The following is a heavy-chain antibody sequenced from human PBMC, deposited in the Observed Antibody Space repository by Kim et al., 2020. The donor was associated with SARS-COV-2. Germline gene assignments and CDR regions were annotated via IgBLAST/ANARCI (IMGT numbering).Heavy chain of an antibody. J-gene: IGHJ3*02. CDR3: SRLEQWLGDAFDI. V-gene: IGHV4-39*01. CDR1: GGSISSSSYY. CDR2: IYNSGST. D-gene: IGHD6-19*01. Sequence: SETLSLTCTVSGGSISSSSYYWGWIRQPPGKGLEWIWSIYNSGSTYYNPSLKSRVTISVDTSKNKFSLKLSTVTAADTAVYYCSRLEQWLGDAFDIWGQGTMVTVSS.